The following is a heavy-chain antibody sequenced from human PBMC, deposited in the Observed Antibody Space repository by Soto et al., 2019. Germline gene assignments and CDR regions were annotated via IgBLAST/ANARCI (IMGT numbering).Heavy chain of an antibody. CDR2: IIPIFGTA. CDR1: GGTFSSYA. CDR3: ARAINPFDSSQKNWFDP. D-gene: IGHD3-22*01. J-gene: IGHJ5*02. Sequence: SVKVSCKASGGTFSSYAISWVRQAPGQGLEWMGGIIPIFGTANYAQKFQGRVTITADESTSTAYMELSSLRSEDTAVYYCARAINPFDSSQKNWFDPWGQGTLVTVSS. V-gene: IGHV1-69*13.